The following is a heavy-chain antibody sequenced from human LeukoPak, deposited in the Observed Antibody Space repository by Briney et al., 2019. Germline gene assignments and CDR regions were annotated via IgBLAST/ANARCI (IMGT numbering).Heavy chain of an antibody. V-gene: IGHV1-24*01. CDR2: FDPEDGET. D-gene: IGHD6-19*01. CDR3: AVGSSGWSPYDY. J-gene: IGHJ4*02. Sequence: ASVKVSCKVSGYTLTELSMHWVRQAPGKGLEWMGGFDPEDGETIYAQKFQGRVTMTEDTSTDTAYMELSSLRSEDTAVYYCAVGSSGWSPYDYWGQGTLVTVSS. CDR1: GYTLTELS.